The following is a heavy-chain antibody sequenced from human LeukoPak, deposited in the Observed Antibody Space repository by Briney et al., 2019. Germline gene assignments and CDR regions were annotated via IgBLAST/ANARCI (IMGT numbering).Heavy chain of an antibody. CDR1: GGTFSSYA. V-gene: IGHV1-69*05. CDR2: IIPIFGTA. Sequence: SVKVSCKASGGTFSSYAISWVRQAPGQGLEWMGGIIPIFGTANYAQKFQGRVTITTDESTSTAYMELSSLRSGDTAVYYCARERGYYDSSGPLDYWGQGTLVTVSS. J-gene: IGHJ4*02. D-gene: IGHD3-22*01. CDR3: ARERGYYDSSGPLDY.